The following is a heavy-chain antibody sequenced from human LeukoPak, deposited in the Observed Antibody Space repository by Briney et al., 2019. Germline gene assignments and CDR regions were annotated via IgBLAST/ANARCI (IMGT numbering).Heavy chain of an antibody. CDR3: ARGPRFGYCSGGSCYVFDY. V-gene: IGHV4-59*01. D-gene: IGHD2-15*01. Sequence: SETLSLTCTVSGGSISSYYWSWLRQPPGKGLEWIGYVYYSGITNYNPSLKSRATISVDTSKNQFSLKLSSVTAADTAVYYCARGPRFGYCSGGSCYVFDYWGQGTLVTVSS. CDR1: GGSISSYY. J-gene: IGHJ4*02. CDR2: VYYSGIT.